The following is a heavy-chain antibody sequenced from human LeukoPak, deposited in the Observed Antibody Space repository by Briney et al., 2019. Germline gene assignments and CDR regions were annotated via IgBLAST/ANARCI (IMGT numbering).Heavy chain of an antibody. Sequence: GRSLRLSCAASGFTFSSYGMHWVRQAPGKGLEWVAVIWYDGSNKYYADSVKGRFTISRDNSKNTLYLQMNSQRAEDTAVYYCAKAPLPHYYYDSSAPPMDWGQGTLVTVSS. V-gene: IGHV3-33*06. D-gene: IGHD3-22*01. CDR3: AKAPLPHYYYDSSAPPMD. J-gene: IGHJ4*02. CDR1: GFTFSSYG. CDR2: IWYDGSNK.